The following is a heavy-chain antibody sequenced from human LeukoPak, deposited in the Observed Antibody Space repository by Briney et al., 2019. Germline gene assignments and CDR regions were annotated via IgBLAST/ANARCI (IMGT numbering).Heavy chain of an antibody. J-gene: IGHJ4*02. CDR1: GFAFSSQA. CDR3: AKDARRTNGWYYFDY. CDR2: ISDSGSLT. V-gene: IGHV3-23*01. D-gene: IGHD6-19*01. Sequence: PGGSLRLSCAASGFAFSSQAMGWVSQAPGKGLEWVSVISDSGSLTYYADSVKGRFTISRDNSKKTLFLQLNSLRAEDTAVYYCAKDARRTNGWYYFDYWGQGALVTVSS.